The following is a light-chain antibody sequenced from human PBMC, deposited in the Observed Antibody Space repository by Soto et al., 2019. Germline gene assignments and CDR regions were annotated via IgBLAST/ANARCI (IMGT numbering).Light chain of an antibody. CDR1: SSNIGSNS. CDR3: AAWDDSLNGWV. Sequence: QSVLTQPPSASGTPGQRVAISCSGNSSNIGSNSVNWYQHLPGTAPKLLVHSNNRRPSGVPDRISGSKSGASASLAFSGLQSEDEAEYFCAAWDDSLNGWVFGGGTKVTVL. CDR2: SNN. J-gene: IGLJ3*02. V-gene: IGLV1-44*01.